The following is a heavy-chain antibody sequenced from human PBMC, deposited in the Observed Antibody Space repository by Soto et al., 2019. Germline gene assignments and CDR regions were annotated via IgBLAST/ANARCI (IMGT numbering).Heavy chain of an antibody. Sequence: EVQLVESGGGLVQPGGSLRLSCAASGFTVSSNYMSWVRQAPGKGLEWVSVIYSGGSTYYADSVKGRFTISRDNSKNTLYLRMNSLRAEDTAVYYCARDGGYGDYGYVRGAYWGQGTLVTVSS. J-gene: IGHJ4*02. CDR3: ARDGGYGDYGYVRGAY. CDR1: GFTVSSNY. V-gene: IGHV3-66*01. D-gene: IGHD4-17*01. CDR2: IYSGGST.